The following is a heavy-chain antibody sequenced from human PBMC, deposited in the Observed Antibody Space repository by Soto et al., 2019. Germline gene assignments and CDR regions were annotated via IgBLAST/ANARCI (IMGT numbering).Heavy chain of an antibody. CDR1: GGTFSSYA. D-gene: IGHD3-22*01. Sequence: SVKVSCKASGGTFSSYAISWVRQAPGQGLEWMGGIIPIFGTANYAQKFQGRVTITADKSTSTAYMELSSLRSEDTAVYYCARSGVAYYYDSSGYSVDYWGQGTLVTVS. CDR3: ARSGVAYYYDSSGYSVDY. CDR2: IIPIFGTA. V-gene: IGHV1-69*06. J-gene: IGHJ4*02.